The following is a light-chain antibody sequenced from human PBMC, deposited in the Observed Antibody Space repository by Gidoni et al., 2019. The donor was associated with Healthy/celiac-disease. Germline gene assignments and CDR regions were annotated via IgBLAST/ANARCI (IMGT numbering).Light chain of an antibody. J-gene: IGKJ2*01. CDR1: QSVSKY. Sequence: IQMTQSPSSLSASVGDRVTITCRAGQSVSKYLSWYQQKPGKAPKLLIYGASSLQSGVPSRFSASGSATDFTLTISSLQPEDFATYYCQQTYTSPLYTFGQETKLEIK. CDR3: QQTYTSPLYT. CDR2: GAS. V-gene: IGKV1-39*01.